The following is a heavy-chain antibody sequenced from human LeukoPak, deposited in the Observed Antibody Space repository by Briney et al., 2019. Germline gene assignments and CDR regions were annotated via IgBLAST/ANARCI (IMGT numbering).Heavy chain of an antibody. CDR3: ARVDELLYSGFDY. CDR2: ISSSSSYI. J-gene: IGHJ4*02. D-gene: IGHD2-2*02. V-gene: IGHV3-21*01. Sequence: PGGSLRLSCAASGFTFSSYSMNWVRQALGKGLEWVSSISSSSSYIYYADSVKGRFTISRDNAKNSLYLQMNSLRAEDTAVYYCARVDELLYSGFDYWGQGTLVTVSS. CDR1: GFTFSSYS.